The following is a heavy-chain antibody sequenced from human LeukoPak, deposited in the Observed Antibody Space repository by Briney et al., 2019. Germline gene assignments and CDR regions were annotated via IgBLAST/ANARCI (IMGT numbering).Heavy chain of an antibody. V-gene: IGHV3-53*01. CDR2: LYSGGGA. Sequence: QSGGSLRLSCAASGFTFSNSYMSWVRQAPGKGLEWVSVLYSGGGAYYPDSVRGRFTISRDSSKNTLYLQMNSLRADDTAVYYCVGQTHKDYWGQGTLVTVSS. CDR1: GFTFSNSY. J-gene: IGHJ4*02. CDR3: VGQTHKDY.